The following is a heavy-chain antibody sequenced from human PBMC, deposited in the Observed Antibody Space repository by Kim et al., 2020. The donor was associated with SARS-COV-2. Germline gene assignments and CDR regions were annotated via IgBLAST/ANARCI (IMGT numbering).Heavy chain of an antibody. D-gene: IGHD3-9*01. CDR3: ARNQIPYDILTGYLVR. CDR2: ISYDGNNK. J-gene: IGHJ4*02. Sequence: GGSLRLSCAASGFTFSSFAMHWVRQAPDKGLEWVAVISYDGNNKYYADSVKGRFTISRDNSKNTLYLQMNSLRDEDTAVYYCARNQIPYDILTGYLVRWGQGTLVTVSS. V-gene: IGHV3-30*04. CDR1: GFTFSSFA.